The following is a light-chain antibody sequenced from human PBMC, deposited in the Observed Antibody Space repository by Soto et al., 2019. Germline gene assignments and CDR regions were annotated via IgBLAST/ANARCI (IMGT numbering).Light chain of an antibody. CDR1: HSVSNNY. CDR3: HQYGTSHRT. V-gene: IGKV3-20*01. J-gene: IGKJ1*01. CDR2: GAS. Sequence: EIVLTQSPRTLSLSPGERATLSCSASHSVSNNYLAWYQQKPCQSPRLLIYGASNRATGITDGFSGSGSGKDLNLTVSRLATEDFAVYYCHQYGTSHRTLGQGTKV.